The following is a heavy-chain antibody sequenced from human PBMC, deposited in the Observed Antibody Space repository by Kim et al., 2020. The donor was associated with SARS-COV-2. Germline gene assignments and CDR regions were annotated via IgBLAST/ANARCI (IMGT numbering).Heavy chain of an antibody. CDR1: GFTFDDYA. CDR2: ISGDGGST. V-gene: IGHV3-43*02. J-gene: IGHJ6*03. CDR3: AKDSRSPVYDLWSGYYGDYDYRDV. D-gene: IGHD3-3*01. Sequence: GGSLRLSCAASGFTFDDYAMHWVRQAPGKGLEWVSLISGDGGSTYYADSVKGRFTISRDNSKNSLYLQMHSLSTEDTALYYCAKDSRSPVYDLWSGYYGDYDYRDVGGRGTSLTVS.